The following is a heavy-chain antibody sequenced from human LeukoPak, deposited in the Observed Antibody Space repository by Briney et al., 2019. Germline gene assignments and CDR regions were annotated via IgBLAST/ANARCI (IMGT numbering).Heavy chain of an antibody. V-gene: IGHV3-48*03. CDR1: GFTFSSYE. CDR2: ISSSGSTI. Sequence: GGSLRLSCAASGFTFSSYEMNWVRQAPGKGLEWVSYISSSGSTIYYADSVKGRFTISRDDAKNSLYLQMNSLRAEDTAVYYCARGSTSRLVGSIDYWGQGTLVTVSS. D-gene: IGHD5/OR15-5a*01. CDR3: ARGSTSRLVGSIDY. J-gene: IGHJ4*02.